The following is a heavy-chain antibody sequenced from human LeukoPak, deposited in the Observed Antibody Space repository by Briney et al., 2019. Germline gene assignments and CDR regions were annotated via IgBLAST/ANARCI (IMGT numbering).Heavy chain of an antibody. J-gene: IGHJ4*02. D-gene: IGHD3-9*01. CDR1: GFIFNNYA. V-gene: IGHV3-23*01. Sequence: HTGGSLRLSCEASGFIFNNYAMSWVRQAPGKGLEWVSAISGSGGSTYYADSVKGRFTISRDNSKNTLYLQMNSLRAEDTAVYYCAKDSYYDILTGIFDYWGQGTLVTVSS. CDR3: AKDSYYDILTGIFDY. CDR2: ISGSGGST.